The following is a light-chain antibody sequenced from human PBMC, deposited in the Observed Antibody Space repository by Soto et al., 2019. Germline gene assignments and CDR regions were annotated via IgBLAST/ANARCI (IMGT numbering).Light chain of an antibody. CDR1: QSISRW. CDR3: QQYNSHWT. CDR2: DAS. J-gene: IGKJ1*01. Sequence: DIQMTQSPSTLSASVGDRVTISCRASQSISRWLAWYQQKPGKAPNLLIYDASSLQSGVPSRFSGIGSGTDFTLTISSLQPDDFAAYYCQQYNSHWTFGQGTKVEIK. V-gene: IGKV1-5*01.